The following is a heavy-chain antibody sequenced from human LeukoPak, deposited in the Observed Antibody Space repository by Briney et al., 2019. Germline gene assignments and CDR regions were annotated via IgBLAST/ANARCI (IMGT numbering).Heavy chain of an antibody. CDR2: IYSGGST. CDR1: GFTVSSNH. CDR3: ARDPPNGYGYGAFDY. Sequence: GGSLRLSCAASGFTVSSNHMSWVRQAPGKGLEWVSVIYSGGSTYYADSVKGRFTISRDNSKNTLYLQMNSLRAEDTAVYYCARDPPNGYGYGAFDYWGQGTLVTVSS. J-gene: IGHJ4*02. V-gene: IGHV3-66*01. D-gene: IGHD5-18*01.